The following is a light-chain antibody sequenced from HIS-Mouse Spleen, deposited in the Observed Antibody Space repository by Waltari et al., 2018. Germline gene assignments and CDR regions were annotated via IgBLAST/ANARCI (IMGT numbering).Light chain of an antibody. CDR3: QARDSSTVV. V-gene: IGLV3-1*01. CDR1: KLGDKY. J-gene: IGLJ2*01. Sequence: SYELTQPPSVSVSPGQTASITCSGDKLGDKYDCGYQQKPGQSPVLGIFQDSKRRAGIPERFSGSSPGNTATLAISGTQARGEADYYCQARDSSTVVFGGGTKLSVL. CDR2: QDS.